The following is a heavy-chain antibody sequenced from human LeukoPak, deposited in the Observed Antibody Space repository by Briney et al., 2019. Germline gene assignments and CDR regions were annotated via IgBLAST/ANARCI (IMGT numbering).Heavy chain of an antibody. CDR2: INHSGST. J-gene: IGHJ4*02. V-gene: IGHV4-34*01. CDR3: ARGVFVMGSGWPSYYFDY. CDR1: GGSFSGYY. Sequence: SETLSLTCAVYGGSFSGYYWSWIRQPPGEGLEWIGEINHSGSTNYNPSLKSRVTISVDTSKNQFSLKLSSVTVADTAVYYCARGVFVMGSGWPSYYFDYWGQGTLVTVSS. D-gene: IGHD6-19*01.